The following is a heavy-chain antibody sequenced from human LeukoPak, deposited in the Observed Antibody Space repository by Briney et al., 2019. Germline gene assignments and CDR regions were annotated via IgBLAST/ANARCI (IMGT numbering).Heavy chain of an antibody. J-gene: IGHJ4*02. D-gene: IGHD1-26*01. CDR3: ARRPDSGSYYVDY. CDR1: GFTFSSYE. V-gene: IGHV3-7*01. Sequence: PGGSLRLSCAASGFTFSSYEMTWVRQAPGKGLEWVASIKQDGSEKHYVDSVKGRFTISRDNAKNSVFLQMDSLRAEDMAVYYCARRPDSGSYYVDYWGQGTLVTVSS. CDR2: IKQDGSEK.